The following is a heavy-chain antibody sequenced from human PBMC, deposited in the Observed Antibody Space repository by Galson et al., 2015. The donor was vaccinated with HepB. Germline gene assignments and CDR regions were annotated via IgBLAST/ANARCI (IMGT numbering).Heavy chain of an antibody. CDR2: IDHSGST. CDR3: ASRRFDYNTPRTAVRY. J-gene: IGHJ4*02. D-gene: IGHD3-22*01. V-gene: IGHV4-34*01. CDR1: GGSFSGYY. Sequence: SETLSLTCAVYGGSFSGYYWGWIRQPPGKGLEWIGEIDHSGSTNYDPSLKSRVTISLDTSGNQFSLNLTSVTVADTALYYCASRRFDYNTPRTAVRYWGQGTLVTVSS.